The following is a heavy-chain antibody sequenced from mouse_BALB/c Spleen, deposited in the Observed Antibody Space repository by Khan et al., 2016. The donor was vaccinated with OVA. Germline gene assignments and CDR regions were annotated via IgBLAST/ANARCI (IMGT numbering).Heavy chain of an antibody. CDR2: IWSGGNT. Sequence: QVQLQQSGPGLVQPSQSLSITCTVSGFSLTTYGIHWVRQSPGKGLEWLGLIWSGGNTDYNAPFISRLSISKDNSKSQVFFKMNSLQADDTAIYYCARNSYRYDFTYWGQGTLVNVSA. V-gene: IGHV2-2*01. CDR1: GFSLTTYG. D-gene: IGHD2-12*01. J-gene: IGHJ3*01. CDR3: ARNSYRYDFTY.